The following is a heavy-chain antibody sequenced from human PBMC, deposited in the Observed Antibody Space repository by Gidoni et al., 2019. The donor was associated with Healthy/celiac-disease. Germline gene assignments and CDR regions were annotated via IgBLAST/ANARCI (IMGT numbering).Heavy chain of an antibody. CDR1: GFTFSSYG. Sequence: QVQLVESGGGVVQPGRSLRLSCAASGFTFSSYGMHWVRQAPGKGLEWVAVIWYDGSNKYYADSVKGRFTTSRDNSKNTLYLQMNSLRAEDTAVYYCARDQGEGFPPGYFDYWGQGTLVTVSS. V-gene: IGHV3-33*01. CDR3: ARDQGEGFPPGYFDY. CDR2: IWYDGSNK. D-gene: IGHD1-26*01. J-gene: IGHJ4*02.